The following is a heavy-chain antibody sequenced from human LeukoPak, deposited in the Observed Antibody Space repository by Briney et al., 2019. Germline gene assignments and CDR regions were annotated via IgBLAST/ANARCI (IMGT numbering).Heavy chain of an antibody. J-gene: IGHJ6*03. D-gene: IGHD4-17*01. CDR1: GFTVSSKY. CDR3: ARGGPSTTVTTSYSFFYMDV. V-gene: IGHV3-53*01. Sequence: GGSLRLSCSASGFTVSSKYMSWVRQAPGKGLEWVSVIYSDGYTYYADSVKGRFTISRDNSKNTLYLQVNSLRAEDTAVYYCARGGPSTTVTTSYSFFYMDVWGGGSTVTLSS. CDR2: IYSDGYT.